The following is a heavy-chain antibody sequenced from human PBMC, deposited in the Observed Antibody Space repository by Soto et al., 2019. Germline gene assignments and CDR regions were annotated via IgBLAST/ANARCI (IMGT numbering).Heavy chain of an antibody. V-gene: IGHV3-7*01. CDR2: IRQDGNEK. CDR1: GFTFSSYW. CDR3: ASHFHSDIVTTMGGY. J-gene: IGHJ4*02. Sequence: EVQVEESGGGLVQPGGSLRLSCATSGFTFSSYWMSWVRQAPGKGLEWVANIRQDGNEKYYVDSVKGRFTISRDNAKNSLYLQMNSLRAEDTAIYYCASHFHSDIVTTMGGYWGQGTLVTVSS. D-gene: IGHD5-12*01.